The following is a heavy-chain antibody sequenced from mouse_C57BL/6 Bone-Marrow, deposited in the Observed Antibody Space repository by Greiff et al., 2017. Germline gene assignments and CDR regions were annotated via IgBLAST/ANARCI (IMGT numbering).Heavy chain of an antibody. CDR2: IYPRSGNT. CDR1: GYTFTSYG. D-gene: IGHD2-3*01. V-gene: IGHV1-81*01. Sequence: VKLMESGAELARPGASVKLSCKASGYTFTSYGISWVKQRTGQGLEWIGEIYPRSGNTYYNEKFKGKATLTADKSSSTAYMELRSLTSEDSAVYFCAHLYDGYFFAYWGQGTLVTVSA. CDR3: AHLYDGYFFAY. J-gene: IGHJ3*01.